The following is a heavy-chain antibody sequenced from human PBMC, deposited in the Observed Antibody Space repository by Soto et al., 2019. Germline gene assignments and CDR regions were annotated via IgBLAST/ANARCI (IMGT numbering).Heavy chain of an antibody. CDR1: GYTFASYA. J-gene: IGHJ3*02. V-gene: IGHV1-3*01. D-gene: IGHD6-6*01. CDR2: INAGNGNT. CDR3: ARPARGSSSSPHAFDI. Sequence: GASVKVSCKASGYTFASYAMHWVRQAPGQRLEWMGWINAGNGNTKYSQKFQGRVTITRDTSASTAYMELSSLRSEDTAVYYCARPARGSSSSPHAFDIWGQGTMVTVSS.